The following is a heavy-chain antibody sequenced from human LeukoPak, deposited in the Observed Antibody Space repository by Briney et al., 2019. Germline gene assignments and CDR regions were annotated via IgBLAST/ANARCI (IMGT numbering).Heavy chain of an antibody. CDR3: ARGDYGDYTFDY. CDR1: GFTFRSYG. CDR2: IWYDGSNK. Sequence: GGSLRLSCAASGFTFRSYGMHWVRQAPGKGLEWVAVIWYDGSNKYYADSVKGRFTISRDNSKNTLYLQMNSLRAEDTAVYYCARGDYGDYTFDYWGQGTLVTVSS. V-gene: IGHV3-33*01. D-gene: IGHD4-17*01. J-gene: IGHJ4*02.